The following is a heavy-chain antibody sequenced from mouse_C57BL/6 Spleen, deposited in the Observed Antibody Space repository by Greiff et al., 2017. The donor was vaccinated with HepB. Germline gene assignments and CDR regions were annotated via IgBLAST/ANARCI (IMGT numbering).Heavy chain of an antibody. CDR1: GYAFSSSW. D-gene: IGHD1-1*01. CDR2: IYPGDGDT. V-gene: IGHV1-82*01. J-gene: IGHJ2*01. Sequence: QVQLQQSGPELVKPGASVKISCKASGYAFSSSWMNWVKQRPGKGLEWIGRIYPGDGDTNYNGKFKGKATLTADKSSSTAYMQLSSLTTEDSAVYCCAREEVYYGSSWGYWGQGTTLTVAS. CDR3: AREEVYYGSSWGY.